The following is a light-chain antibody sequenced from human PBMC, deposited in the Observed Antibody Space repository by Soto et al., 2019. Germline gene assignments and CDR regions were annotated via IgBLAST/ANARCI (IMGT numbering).Light chain of an antibody. CDR3: CSHADSYTYV. J-gene: IGLJ2*01. CDR2: DVH. CDR1: SGDVGAYNY. V-gene: IGLV2-11*01. Sequence: QSALTQPRSASATPGQTVTISCTGTSGDVGAYNYVSWYQHHAAKAPELMIFDVHLRPSGVPDRFSGSKSGNTAPLTSSGHQAEDAADYCCCSHADSYTYVFGGGTKLTVL.